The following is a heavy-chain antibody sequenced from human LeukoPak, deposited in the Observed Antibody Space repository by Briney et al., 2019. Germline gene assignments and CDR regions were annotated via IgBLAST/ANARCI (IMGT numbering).Heavy chain of an antibody. Sequence: SETLSLTCTVSGGSISSYYWSWIRQPPGKGLEWIGYIYYSGSTNYNPSLKSRVTISVDTSKNQFSLKLSSVTAADTAVYYCARERRYCSSTSCANDAFDIWGQGTMVTVPS. J-gene: IGHJ3*02. CDR1: GGSISSYY. V-gene: IGHV4-59*01. CDR3: ARERRYCSSTSCANDAFDI. CDR2: IYYSGST. D-gene: IGHD2-2*01.